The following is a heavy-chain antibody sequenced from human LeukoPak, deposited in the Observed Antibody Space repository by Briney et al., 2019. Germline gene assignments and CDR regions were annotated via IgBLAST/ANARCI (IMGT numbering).Heavy chain of an antibody. D-gene: IGHD1-14*01. V-gene: IGHV3-23*01. CDR1: GFTFSSYA. Sequence: GGSLRLSCAASGFTFSSYAMSWVRQAPGKGLEWVSAISGGGGATFYADSVKGRFTISRDNSKNTLYLQMNGLRAEDTAVYYCARGGEPGPLDYWGQGTLVTVSS. CDR3: ARGGEPGPLDY. J-gene: IGHJ4*02. CDR2: ISGGGGAT.